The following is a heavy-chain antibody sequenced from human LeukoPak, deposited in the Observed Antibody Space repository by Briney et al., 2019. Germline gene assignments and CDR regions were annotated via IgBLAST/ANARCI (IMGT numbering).Heavy chain of an antibody. CDR3: ARDASFRRYGMDV. CDR1: GFIFDEYA. D-gene: IGHD2/OR15-2a*01. V-gene: IGHV3-9*01. CDR2: ITWNSRNI. J-gene: IGHJ6*02. Sequence: GGSLRLSCAASGFIFDEYAMHWVRQAPGKGLEWVSGITWNSRNIGYADSVKGRFTLSRDNAKNSLYLQMNSLRAEDTAVYYCARDASFRRYGMDVWGQGTTVTVSS.